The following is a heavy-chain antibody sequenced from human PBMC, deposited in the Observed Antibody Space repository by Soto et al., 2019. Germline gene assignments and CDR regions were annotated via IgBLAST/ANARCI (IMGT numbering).Heavy chain of an antibody. CDR2: IDWDDHT. V-gene: IGHV2-70*04. Sequence: SGPTLVNPTHTLTLTCTFSGFSLTTNEMRVSWIRQPPGKALEWLARIDWDDHTFYSTSLKTRLTISKDTSKNQVVLTMTNMDPVDTATFYCARTSSAGLSHYFDYWGQGTLVTVSS. CDR3: ARTSSAGLSHYFDY. D-gene: IGHD2-2*01. CDR1: GFSLTTNEMR. J-gene: IGHJ4*02.